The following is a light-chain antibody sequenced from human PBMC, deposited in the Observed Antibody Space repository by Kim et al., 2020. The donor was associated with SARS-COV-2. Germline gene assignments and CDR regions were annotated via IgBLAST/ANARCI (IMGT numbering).Light chain of an antibody. Sequence: DIQMTQSPSTLSASVGDRVTITCRASQSISTWLAWYQQKPGKAPKLLIYKASNLESGVPSRFGGSGSGTEFTLTISSLQPDDFGTYYCQQYNGYSHTFGQGTKLEI. CDR1: QSISTW. CDR3: QQYNGYSHT. CDR2: KAS. V-gene: IGKV1-5*03. J-gene: IGKJ2*01.